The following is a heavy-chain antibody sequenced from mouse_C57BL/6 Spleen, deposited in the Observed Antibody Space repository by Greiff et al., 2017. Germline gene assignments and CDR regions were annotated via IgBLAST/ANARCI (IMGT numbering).Heavy chain of an antibody. D-gene: IGHD4-1*01. Sequence: EVQLQQSGPELVKPGASVKISCKASGYSFTGYYMNWVKQSPEKSLEWIGEINPSTGGTTYNQKFKAKATLTVDKSSSTAYMQLKSLTSEDSAVYYCARLGEAYWGQGTLVTVSA. CDR2: INPSTGGT. CDR1: GYSFTGYY. V-gene: IGHV1-42*01. CDR3: ARLGEAY. J-gene: IGHJ3*01.